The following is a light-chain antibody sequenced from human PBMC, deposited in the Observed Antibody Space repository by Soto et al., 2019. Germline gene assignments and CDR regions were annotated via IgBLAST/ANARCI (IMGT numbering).Light chain of an antibody. V-gene: IGLV2-14*01. Sequence: QSALTQPASVSGSPGQSITISCTGTSSDVGGYNYVSWYQQHPGKAPKLMIYDVSNRPSGVSNRFSGSKSGNTASQTKSRLQAEDDADYYCSLYTRSSTLLYVFGTGTKLTVL. CDR2: DVS. CDR3: SLYTRSSTLLYV. CDR1: SSDVGGYNY. J-gene: IGLJ1*01.